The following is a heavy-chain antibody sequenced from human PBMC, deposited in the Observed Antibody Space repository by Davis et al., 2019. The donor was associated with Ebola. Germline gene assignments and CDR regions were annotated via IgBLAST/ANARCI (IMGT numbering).Heavy chain of an antibody. Sequence: GGSLRLSCAASGFTFSSYWMSWVRQAPGKGLEWVSVIYSGGSTYYADSVKGRFTISRHNSKNTLYLQMNSLRAEDTAVYYCAGGPKRWLQLGYWGQGTLVTVSS. J-gene: IGHJ4*02. D-gene: IGHD5-24*01. CDR2: IYSGGST. CDR3: AGGPKRWLQLGY. CDR1: GFTFSSYW. V-gene: IGHV3-53*04.